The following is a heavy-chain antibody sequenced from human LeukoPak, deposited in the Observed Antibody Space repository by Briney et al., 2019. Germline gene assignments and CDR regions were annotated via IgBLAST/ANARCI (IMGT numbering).Heavy chain of an antibody. CDR3: ARMVWNRDYGDVTFDY. D-gene: IGHD4-17*01. Sequence: GGSLRLSCAASGFTFSSYWMSWVRQAPGKGLEWVANIKQDGSEKYYVDYVKGRFTISRDNAKNSLYLQMNSLRAEDTAVYYCARMVWNRDYGDVTFDYWGQGTLVTVSS. V-gene: IGHV3-7*01. J-gene: IGHJ4*02. CDR1: GFTFSSYW. CDR2: IKQDGSEK.